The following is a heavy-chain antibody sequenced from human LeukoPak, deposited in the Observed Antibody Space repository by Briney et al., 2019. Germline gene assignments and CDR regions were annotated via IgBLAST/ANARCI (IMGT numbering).Heavy chain of an antibody. CDR1: GGSFSGYY. V-gene: IGHV4-34*01. CDR3: ARVPERTKFFDY. Sequence: SETLSLTCAVYGGSFSGYYWSWIRQPPGKGLEWIGGINHSGSTNYNPSLKSRVTISVDTSKNQFSLKLSSVTAADTAVYYCARVPERTKFFDYWGQGTLVTVSS. J-gene: IGHJ4*02. D-gene: IGHD2-8*01. CDR2: INHSGST.